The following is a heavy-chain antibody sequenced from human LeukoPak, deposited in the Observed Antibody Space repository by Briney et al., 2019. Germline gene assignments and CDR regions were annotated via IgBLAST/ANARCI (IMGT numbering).Heavy chain of an antibody. CDR3: ARDGGGGWYVWFDP. D-gene: IGHD6-19*01. CDR2: ISTYNGNT. Sequence: ASVKVSCKASGYTFTRYGISWVRQAPGQGLEWMGWISTYNGNTNYAQKLQGRVTMTTDTSTSTAYLELRSLRSDDTALYYCARDGGGGWYVWFDPWGQGTLVTVSS. V-gene: IGHV1-18*01. J-gene: IGHJ5*02. CDR1: GYTFTRYG.